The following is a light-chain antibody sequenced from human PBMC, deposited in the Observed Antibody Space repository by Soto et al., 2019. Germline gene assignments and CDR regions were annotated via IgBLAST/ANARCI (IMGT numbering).Light chain of an antibody. CDR1: NIGSKT. V-gene: IGLV3-21*02. J-gene: IGLJ1*01. Sequence: SYKLTQPPSMSVAPGQTARITCGGNNIGSKTVHWYQQKAGQAPVLVVYDDSDRPSGIPERFSGSNSGNTATLTISRVEAGDEADYYCQVWDVSTVHYVFGTGTKVTVL. CDR2: DDS. CDR3: QVWDVSTVHYV.